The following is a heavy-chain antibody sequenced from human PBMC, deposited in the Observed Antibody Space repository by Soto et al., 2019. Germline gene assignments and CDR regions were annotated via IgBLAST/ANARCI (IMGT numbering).Heavy chain of an antibody. CDR2: INAGNGNT. CDR1: GYSFTSYA. V-gene: IGHV1-3*01. Sequence: ASVKVSCKASGYSFTSYAMHWVRQAPGQRLEWMGWINAGNGNTKYSQKLQGRVTITRDTSATTAYMELSSLRSEDTAVYYCARDLAAYCGGDYYYQFDYWGQGTLVTVSS. D-gene: IGHD2-21*02. CDR3: ARDLAAYCGGDYYYQFDY. J-gene: IGHJ4*02.